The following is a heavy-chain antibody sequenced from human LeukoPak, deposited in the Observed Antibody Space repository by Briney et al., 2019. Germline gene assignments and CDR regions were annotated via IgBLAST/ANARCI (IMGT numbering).Heavy chain of an antibody. CDR3: ARGADVDTAMATDPFDY. J-gene: IGHJ4*02. CDR2: INPSGGST. D-gene: IGHD5-18*01. V-gene: IGHV1-46*01. CDR1: GYTFTSYY. Sequence: ASVKLSCKASGYTFTSYYMHWVRQAPGQGLEWMGIINPSGGSTSYAQKFQGRVTTTRDMSTSTVYMELSSLRSEDTAVYYCARGADVDTAMATDPFDYWGQGTLVTVSS.